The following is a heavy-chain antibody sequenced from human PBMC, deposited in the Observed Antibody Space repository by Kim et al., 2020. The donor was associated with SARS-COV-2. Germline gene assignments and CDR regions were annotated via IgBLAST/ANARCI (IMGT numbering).Heavy chain of an antibody. CDR1: GFTFSSYE. CDR3: ARSPGYYDSSGYYRSLFDY. V-gene: IGHV3-48*03. D-gene: IGHD3-22*01. Sequence: GGSLRLSCAASGFTFSSYEMNWVRQAPGKGLEWVSYISSSGSTIYYADSVKGRFTISRDNAKNSLYLQMNSLRAEDTAVYYCARSPGYYDSSGYYRSLFDYWGQGTLVTVSS. J-gene: IGHJ4*02. CDR2: ISSSGSTI.